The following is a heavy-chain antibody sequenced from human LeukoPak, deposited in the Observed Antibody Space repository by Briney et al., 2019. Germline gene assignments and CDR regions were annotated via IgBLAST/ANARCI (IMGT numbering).Heavy chain of an antibody. CDR2: ISGSDIR. J-gene: IGHJ3*01. Sequence: GGSLTLSCVASGFIFGSFPMNWVRQAPGKGLEWLSYISGSDIRYAHSVKGRFTISRDNVKNSLFLQMNSLRVEDTAVYSCARGRPGTNPDPFDVWGPGTMVTVSS. CDR3: ARGRPGTNPDPFDV. D-gene: IGHD4-17*01. V-gene: IGHV3-48*01. CDR1: GFIFGSFP.